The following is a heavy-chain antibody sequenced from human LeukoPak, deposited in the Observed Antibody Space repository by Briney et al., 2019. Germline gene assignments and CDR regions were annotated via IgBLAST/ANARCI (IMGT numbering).Heavy chain of an antibody. J-gene: IGHJ3*02. CDR3: AKARATFNEGTFDM. D-gene: IGHD2-8*01. CDR1: GFTFSDYY. CDR2: ILGSGGST. Sequence: PGGSLRLSCAASGFTFSDYYMSWLRQAPGKGLEWVSGILGSGGSTFYGDYVKGRFTISRDKSKNTLYLQMNSLRVEDTALYYCAKARATFNEGTFDMWGQGTMVTVSS. V-gene: IGHV3-23*01.